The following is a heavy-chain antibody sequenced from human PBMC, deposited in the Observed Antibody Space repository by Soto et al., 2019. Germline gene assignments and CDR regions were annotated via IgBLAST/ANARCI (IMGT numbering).Heavy chain of an antibody. D-gene: IGHD3-10*01. CDR2: ISAYNGNT. V-gene: IGHV1-18*01. CDR3: VRSGSGSYTWWFGY. Sequence: QVPLVQSGAEVKKPGASVKVSCKASGYTFTSYGISWVRQAPGQGLEWMGWISAYNGNTNYAQKFQGRVTMTTDTSASTAYMELRSLRSDDTAVYYCVRSGSGSYTWWFGYWGQGTLVTVSS. CDR1: GYTFTSYG. J-gene: IGHJ4*02.